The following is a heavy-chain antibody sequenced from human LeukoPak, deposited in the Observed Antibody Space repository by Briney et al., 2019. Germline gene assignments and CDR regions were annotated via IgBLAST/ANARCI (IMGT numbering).Heavy chain of an antibody. J-gene: IGHJ4*02. CDR1: GYTFTGHY. CDR2: INPNNGGT. CDR3: ARGYALYSGRYIDFDY. D-gene: IGHD1-26*01. Sequence: ASVKVPCKASGYTFTGHYMHWVRQAPGQGLEWMGWINPNNGGTNYAQKFQGRVTTTRGTSISTAYMELSRLRSDDTAVYYCARGYALYSGRYIDFDYWGQGTLVTVSS. V-gene: IGHV1-2*02.